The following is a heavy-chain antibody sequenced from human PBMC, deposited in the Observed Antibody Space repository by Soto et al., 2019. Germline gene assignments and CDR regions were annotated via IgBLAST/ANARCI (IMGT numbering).Heavy chain of an antibody. V-gene: IGHV1-18*04. J-gene: IGHJ4*02. D-gene: IGHD3-22*01. CDR2: ISGYNGNT. CDR3: ARVDYYDSSGYYGY. CDR1: GYTFTIYG. Sequence: QVPLVQSGAEVKKPGASVKVSCKASGYTFTIYGISWVRQAPGQGLEWMGWISGYNGNTAYAQNLQDRVTLTTDASTSSVYMELRSLRSDDTAVYYCARVDYYDSSGYYGYWGQGTLITVSS.